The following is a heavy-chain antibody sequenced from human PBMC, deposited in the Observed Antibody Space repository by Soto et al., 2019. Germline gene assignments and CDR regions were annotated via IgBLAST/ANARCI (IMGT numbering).Heavy chain of an antibody. CDR3: ARAMPYTLVVDY. CDR2: SHYSGRT. D-gene: IGHD3-16*01. V-gene: IGHV4-59*01. J-gene: IGHJ4*02. Sequence: QVQLQESGPGLVKPSETLSLTCIVSGGSISSSYWSWIRQPPGKGLEWLGYSHYSGRTDYNPSLNSRVAISVDTSKNQFSLTLSSVTAEDTAVYFCARAMPYTLVVDYWGQGTLVTVSS. CDR1: GGSISSSY.